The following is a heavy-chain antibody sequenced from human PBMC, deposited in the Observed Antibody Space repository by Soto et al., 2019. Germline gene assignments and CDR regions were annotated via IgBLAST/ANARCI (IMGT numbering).Heavy chain of an antibody. J-gene: IGHJ4*02. CDR1: GYTFTSYG. D-gene: IGHD3-22*01. V-gene: IGHV1-18*01. CDR3: AQHMWGTGREGWLGKLDM. Sequence: QVQLVQSGAEVKKPGASVKVSCKASGYTFTSYGISWVRQAPGQGLEWMGWISAYNGNTNYAQKLQGRVTMTTDTSTRTAYMELRSLRFDDTAVYYCAQHMWGTGREGWLGKLDMGGQGALVSVSS. CDR2: ISAYNGNT.